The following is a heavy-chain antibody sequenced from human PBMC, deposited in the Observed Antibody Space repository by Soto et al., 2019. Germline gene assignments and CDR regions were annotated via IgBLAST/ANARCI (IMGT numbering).Heavy chain of an antibody. CDR2: INHSGST. V-gene: IGHV4-34*01. Sequence: QVQLQQWGAGLLKPSETLSLTCAVYGGSFSGYYWSWIRQPPGKGLEWIGEINHSGSTNYNPSLEGRGTIAVDTSKNQFSLQLSSVTAADPAVYYCARRWFDPWGQGTLVTVSS. CDR1: GGSFSGYY. J-gene: IGHJ5*02. CDR3: ARRWFDP.